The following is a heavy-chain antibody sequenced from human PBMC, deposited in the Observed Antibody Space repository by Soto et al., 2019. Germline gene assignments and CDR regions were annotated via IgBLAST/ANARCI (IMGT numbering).Heavy chain of an antibody. J-gene: IGHJ5*02. D-gene: IGHD5-12*01. CDR1: GGSISSGGYY. CDR2: IYYSGST. V-gene: IGHV4-31*03. Sequence: SETLSLTCTVSGGSISSGGYYWSWIRQHPGKGLEWIGYIYYSGSTYYNPSLKSRVTISVDTSKNQFSLKLSSVTAADTAVYYCATQRGYSGSPANHNWFDPWGQGTLVT. CDR3: ATQRGYSGSPANHNWFDP.